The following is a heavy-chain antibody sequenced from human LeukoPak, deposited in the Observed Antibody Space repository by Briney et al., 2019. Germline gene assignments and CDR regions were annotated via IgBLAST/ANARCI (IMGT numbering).Heavy chain of an antibody. D-gene: IGHD2-15*01. V-gene: IGHV1-69*05. CDR1: GGTFSSYA. Sequence: GSSVKVSCKASGGTFSSYAISWVRQAPGLGLERMGGIIPIFVTANYAQKFQGRVTITTDESTSTAYMELSRLRSEDTAVYYYAIHSGWDCSGGSCSSRYYYYMDVWGKGTTVTVSS. CDR3: AIHSGWDCSGGSCSSRYYYYMDV. CDR2: IIPIFVTA. J-gene: IGHJ6*03.